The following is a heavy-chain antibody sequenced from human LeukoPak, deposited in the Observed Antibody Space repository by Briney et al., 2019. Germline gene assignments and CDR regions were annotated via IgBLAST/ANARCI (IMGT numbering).Heavy chain of an antibody. CDR2: TIPIFGTA. CDR1: GGTFSSYA. J-gene: IGHJ6*03. V-gene: IGHV1-69*05. Sequence: SVKVSCKASGGTFSSYAISWLRQAPGQGLEWMGRTIPIFGTANYAQKFQGRGPITTDESKNTAYMELSSLRSDDTAVYYFAGDSPRYYMDFWGKGTTVTVSS. CDR3: AGDSPRYYMDF.